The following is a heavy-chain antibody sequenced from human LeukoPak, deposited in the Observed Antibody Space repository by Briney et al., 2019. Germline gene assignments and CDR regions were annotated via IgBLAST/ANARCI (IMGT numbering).Heavy chain of an antibody. Sequence: PGGSLRLSCAASALTFSGATMHWVRQASGKGLEWVGPIRDKAYNYATAYAASVKGRFTISRDDSKNTAYLQMNSLKTEDTAVYYCSRHEALPGDYWGQGTPVTVSS. V-gene: IGHV3-73*01. D-gene: IGHD1-1*01. CDR2: IRDKAYNYAT. CDR3: SRHEALPGDY. J-gene: IGHJ4*02. CDR1: ALTFSGAT.